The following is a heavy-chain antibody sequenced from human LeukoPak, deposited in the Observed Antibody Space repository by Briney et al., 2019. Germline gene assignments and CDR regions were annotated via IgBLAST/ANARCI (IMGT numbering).Heavy chain of an antibody. Sequence: SVKVSCKASGYTFTTYAMNWVRQAPGQGLEWMGGIIPVFGTANYAQKFQGRVTITADESTSTAYMELSSLRSEDTAVYYCARELRPYYYDSSGYYSCWFDPWGQGTLVTVSS. J-gene: IGHJ5*02. CDR1: GYTFTTYA. CDR2: IIPVFGTA. D-gene: IGHD3-22*01. CDR3: ARELRPYYYDSSGYYSCWFDP. V-gene: IGHV1-69*13.